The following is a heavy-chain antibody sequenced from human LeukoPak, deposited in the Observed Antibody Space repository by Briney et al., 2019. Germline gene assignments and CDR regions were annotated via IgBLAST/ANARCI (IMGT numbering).Heavy chain of an antibody. V-gene: IGHV3-23*01. Sequence: GGSLRLSCAASGFTFNTYAMSWVRQAPGKGLEWVSAISSSGGSTFHADSVKGRFTISRDNSKNTLYLQMNSLKAEDTAVYYCAREDSGNYYFDFWGQGTLVTVSS. D-gene: IGHD1-26*01. CDR3: AREDSGNYYFDF. CDR1: GFTFNTYA. J-gene: IGHJ4*02. CDR2: ISSSGGST.